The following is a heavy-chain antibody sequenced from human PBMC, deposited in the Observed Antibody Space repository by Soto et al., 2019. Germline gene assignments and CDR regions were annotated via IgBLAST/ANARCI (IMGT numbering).Heavy chain of an antibody. CDR1: GFTFSSYA. CDR2: MSGSGGST. Sequence: PGGSLRLSCAASGFTFSSYAMSWVRQAPGKGLEWVSAMSGSGGSTYYADSVKGRFTISRDNSKNTLYLQMNSLRAEDTAVYYCAKDSAAAGTSSWFDPWGQGTLVTVSA. CDR3: AKDSAAAGTSSWFDP. D-gene: IGHD6-13*01. V-gene: IGHV3-23*01. J-gene: IGHJ5*02.